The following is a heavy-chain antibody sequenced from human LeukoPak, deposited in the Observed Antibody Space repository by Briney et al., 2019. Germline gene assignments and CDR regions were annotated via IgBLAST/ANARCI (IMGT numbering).Heavy chain of an antibody. Sequence: PSETLSLTCTVSGYSISSGYYWGWIRQPPGKGLEWIGSIYHSGSTYYNPSLKSRVTISVDTSKNQFSLKLSSVTAADTAVYYCARSGGYYYRDFDYWGQGTLVTVSS. CDR3: ARSGGYYYRDFDY. CDR2: IYHSGST. D-gene: IGHD3-22*01. CDR1: GYSISSGYY. J-gene: IGHJ4*02. V-gene: IGHV4-38-2*02.